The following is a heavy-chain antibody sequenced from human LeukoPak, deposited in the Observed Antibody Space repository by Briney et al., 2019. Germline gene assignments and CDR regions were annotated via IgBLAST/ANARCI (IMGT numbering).Heavy chain of an antibody. CDR3: AKLAKYFYGAETFYFFEH. Sequence: GGSLRLSCAASGFSFTTYWMSWVRQAQGKGLEWVANINQDGTEKYYVDSVKGRFTVSRDNGKNSLYLQMNSLRVEDTAVYYCAKLAKYFYGAETFYFFEHWGQGTPVTASS. J-gene: IGHJ4*02. D-gene: IGHD3-10*01. CDR2: INQDGTEK. CDR1: GFSFTTYW. V-gene: IGHV3-7*01.